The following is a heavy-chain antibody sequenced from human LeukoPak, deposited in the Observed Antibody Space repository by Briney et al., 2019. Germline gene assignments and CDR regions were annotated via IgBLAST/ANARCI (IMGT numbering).Heavy chain of an antibody. CDR2: ISAYNGNT. V-gene: IGHV1-18*01. CDR1: GYTFTSYG. CDR3: ARAPYYDFWSGYYHDYWYFDL. J-gene: IGHJ2*01. Sequence: VASVKVSCKASGYTFTSYGISWVRQAPGQGLEWMGWISAYNGNTNYAQKLQGRVTMTTDTSTSTAYMELRSLRSDDTAVYYCARAPYYDFWSGYYHDYWYFDLWGRGTLVTVSS. D-gene: IGHD3-3*01.